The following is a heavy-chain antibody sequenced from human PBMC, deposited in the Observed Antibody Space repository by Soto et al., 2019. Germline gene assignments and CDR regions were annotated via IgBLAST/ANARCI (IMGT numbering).Heavy chain of an antibody. Sequence: PGGSLRLSCAASGFTFSSYWMHWVRQAPGKGLVWVSRINSDGSSTSYADSVKGRFTISRDNAKNTLYLQMNSLRAEDTAVYYCARKRADCISTSCYGGLYYYYYGMDVWGQGTTVTVSS. V-gene: IGHV3-74*01. CDR2: INSDGSST. D-gene: IGHD2-2*01. CDR1: GFTFSSYW. CDR3: ARKRADCISTSCYGGLYYYYYGMDV. J-gene: IGHJ6*02.